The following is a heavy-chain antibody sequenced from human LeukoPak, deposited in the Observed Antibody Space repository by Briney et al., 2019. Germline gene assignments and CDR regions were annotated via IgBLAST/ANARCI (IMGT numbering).Heavy chain of an antibody. V-gene: IGHV3-53*01. CDR1: GFTVSSNY. J-gene: IGHJ3*02. Sequence: PGGSLRLSCAASGFTVSSNYMSWVRQAPGKGLEWVSVIYSGGSTYYADSVKGRFTISRDNSKNTLYLQMNSLRAEDTAVYYCARVGGGKLDTDAFDIWSQGTMVTVSS. CDR3: ARVGGGKLDTDAFDI. D-gene: IGHD2-15*01. CDR2: IYSGGST.